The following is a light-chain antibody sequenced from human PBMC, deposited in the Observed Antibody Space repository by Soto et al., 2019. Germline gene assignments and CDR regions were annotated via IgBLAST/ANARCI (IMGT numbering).Light chain of an antibody. CDR1: QSINSE. J-gene: IGKJ2*01. Sequence: EIVMTQSPATLSLSPGERAALSCRASQSINSELAWYHQKPGQPPRLLIYGASTRATGVPARFTGSESGSEFTLTISGLQSEDFAVYYCQQGHNWPLTFCQGTRLE. V-gene: IGKV3-15*01. CDR2: GAS. CDR3: QQGHNWPLT.